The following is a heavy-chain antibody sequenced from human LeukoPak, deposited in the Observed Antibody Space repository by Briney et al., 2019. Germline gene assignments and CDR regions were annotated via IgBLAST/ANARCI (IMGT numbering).Heavy chain of an antibody. Sequence: SETLSLTCTVSGGSISSYYWSWIRQPPGKGLEWIGYIYYSGSTNYNPSLKSRVTISVDTSKNQFSLKLSSVTAADTAVYYCARHPRGSSFDIWGQGTMVTVPS. CDR1: GGSISSYY. V-gene: IGHV4-59*08. J-gene: IGHJ3*02. CDR3: ARHPRGSSFDI. CDR2: IYYSGST.